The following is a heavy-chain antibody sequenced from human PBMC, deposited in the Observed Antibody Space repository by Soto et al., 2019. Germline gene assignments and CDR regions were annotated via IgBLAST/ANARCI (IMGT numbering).Heavy chain of an antibody. CDR1: GYTFTSYY. CDR3: AGNYPLQTYCSGGSCYRPSDYYYGMDV. J-gene: IGHJ6*02. CDR2: INPSGGST. D-gene: IGHD2-15*01. V-gene: IGHV1-46*01. Sequence: ASVKVSCKASGYTFTSYYMHWVRQAPGQGLEWMGIINPSGGSTSYAQKFQGRVTMTRDTSTSTVYMELSSLRSEDTAVYYCAGNYPLQTYCSGGSCYRPSDYYYGMDVWGQGTTVTVSS.